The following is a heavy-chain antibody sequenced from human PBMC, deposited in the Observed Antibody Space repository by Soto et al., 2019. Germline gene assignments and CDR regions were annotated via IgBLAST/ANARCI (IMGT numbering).Heavy chain of an antibody. CDR3: ARHEDLRWGGLLNWNYVGWFDP. J-gene: IGHJ5*02. V-gene: IGHV4-59*08. CDR2: IYYSGST. CDR1: GGTISSYY. D-gene: IGHD1-7*01. Sequence: SETLSLTCTVSGGTISSYYWSWIRQPPGKGLEWIGYIYYSGSTNYNPSLKSRVTISVDTSKNQFSLKLSSVTAADTAVYYCARHEDLRWGGLLNWNYVGWFDPWGQGTLVTVSS.